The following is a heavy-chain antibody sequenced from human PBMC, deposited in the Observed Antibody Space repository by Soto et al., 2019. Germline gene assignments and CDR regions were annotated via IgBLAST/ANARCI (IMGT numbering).Heavy chain of an antibody. V-gene: IGHV4-59*01. CDR1: GGSISGYY. D-gene: IGHD3-22*01. J-gene: IGHJ5*02. CDR2: IYDGDSA. CDR3: ARGYYDTTGYSLDP. Sequence: SQTLSLTCSVSGGSISGYYWSWIRQPPGKGLEWIGYIYDGDSANYNPSLISRLIISVDRSRNQFSLRLSSVTAADTAVYYCARGYYDTTGYSLDPGGQGTLVTVSP.